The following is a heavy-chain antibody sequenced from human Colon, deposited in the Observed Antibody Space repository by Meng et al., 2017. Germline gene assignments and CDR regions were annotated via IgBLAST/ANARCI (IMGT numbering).Heavy chain of an antibody. CDR2: IYSGGST. D-gene: IGHD6-19*01. Sequence: LKISRAAHGFTVRSYYMSWVRQAPGKGLGWVSVIYSGGSTYYADSVKGRFTISRDNSKNTLYLQMNSLRAEDTAMYYCAREASSGWTTYFDYWGQGTLVTVSS. CDR1: GFTVRSYY. J-gene: IGHJ4*02. CDR3: AREASSGWTTYFDY. V-gene: IGHV3-53*01.